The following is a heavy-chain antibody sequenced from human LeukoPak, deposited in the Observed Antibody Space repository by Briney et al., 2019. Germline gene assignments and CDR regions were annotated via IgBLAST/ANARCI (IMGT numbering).Heavy chain of an antibody. CDR2: INPSGGST. J-gene: IGHJ3*01. D-gene: IGHD5-24*01. Sequence: GASVKVSCKASGYTFTSYYMHWVRQAPGQGLEWMGIINPSGGSTSYAQKFQGRVTMTRDTSTSRVYMELSSLRSEDTAIYYCARIRDGYNDAYDLWGQGTVVTVPS. CDR3: ARIRDGYNDAYDL. V-gene: IGHV1-46*01. CDR1: GYTFTSYY.